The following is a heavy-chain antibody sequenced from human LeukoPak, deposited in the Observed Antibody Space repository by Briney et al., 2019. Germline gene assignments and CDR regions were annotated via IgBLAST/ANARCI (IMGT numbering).Heavy chain of an antibody. Sequence: SGGSLRLSCAASGFTFSSYGMHWVRQAPGKGLEWVAVIWYDGSNKYYADSVKGRFTISRDNSKNTLYLQMNSLRAEDTAVNYCARGVAVAGGFAFDYWGQGTLVTVSS. CDR1: GFTFSSYG. CDR2: IWYDGSNK. V-gene: IGHV3-33*01. CDR3: ARGVAVAGGFAFDY. D-gene: IGHD6-19*01. J-gene: IGHJ4*02.